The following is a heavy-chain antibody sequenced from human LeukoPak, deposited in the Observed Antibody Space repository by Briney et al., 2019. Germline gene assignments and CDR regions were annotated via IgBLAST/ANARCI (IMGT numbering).Heavy chain of an antibody. CDR2: IYSSGGT. Sequence: NPSETLSLTCTVSGVSITSHYWSWIRQPPGQGLEWIGYIYSSGGTNYNPSLKSRVTISVDTSKNQFSLKLSSVTAADTAVYYCARVPRGYSYGLNFDYWGQGTLVTVSS. V-gene: IGHV4-59*11. D-gene: IGHD5-18*01. J-gene: IGHJ4*02. CDR3: ARVPRGYSYGLNFDY. CDR1: GVSITSHY.